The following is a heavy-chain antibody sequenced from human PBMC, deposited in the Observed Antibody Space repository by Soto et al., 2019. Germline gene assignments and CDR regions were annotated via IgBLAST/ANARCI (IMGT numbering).Heavy chain of an antibody. CDR1: GFTFSSYA. CDR2: IWYDGSNK. J-gene: IGHJ6*02. V-gene: IGHV3-33*08. Sequence: VGSLRLSCAASGFTFSSYAMHWVRQAPGKGLEWVAVIWYDGSNKYYADSVKGRFTISRDNSKNTLYLQMNSLRAEDTAVYYCARDWIKKWELRSYGMDVWGQGTTVTVSS. D-gene: IGHD1-26*01. CDR3: ARDWIKKWELRSYGMDV.